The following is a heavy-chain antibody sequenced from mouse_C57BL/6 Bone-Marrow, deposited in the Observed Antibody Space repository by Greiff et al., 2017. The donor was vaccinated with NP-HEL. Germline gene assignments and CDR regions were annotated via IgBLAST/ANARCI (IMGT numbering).Heavy chain of an antibody. Sequence: QVQLQQSDAELVKPGASVKISCTVSGYTFTDHTIHWMKQRPEQGLEWIGYIYPRDGSTKYNEKFKGQATLTADKYSSTAYMQLNSLTSEDSAVYFCARRCGNYEYFDVWGTGTTVTVSS. CDR1: GYTFTDHT. CDR2: IYPRDGST. J-gene: IGHJ1*03. V-gene: IGHV1-78*01. D-gene: IGHD2-1*01. CDR3: ARRCGNYEYFDV.